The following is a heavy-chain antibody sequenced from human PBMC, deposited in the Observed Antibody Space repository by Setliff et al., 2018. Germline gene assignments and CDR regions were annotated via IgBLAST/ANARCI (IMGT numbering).Heavy chain of an antibody. CDR1: GFTFSHTW. Sequence: PSETLSLSCAASGFTFSHTWMHWVRQVPGKGLVWVSRIGTDGSGTEYADSVKGRFTVSRDNAKNTLYLQMNRLRAEDTGVYYCARVIVGGGNTPFDLWGQGTLVTVSS. CDR2: IGTDGSGT. J-gene: IGHJ4*02. CDR3: ARVIVGGGNTPFDL. D-gene: IGHD2-21*01. V-gene: IGHV3-74*03.